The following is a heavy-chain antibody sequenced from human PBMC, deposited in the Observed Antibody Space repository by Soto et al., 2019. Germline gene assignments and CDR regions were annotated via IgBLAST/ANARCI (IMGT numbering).Heavy chain of an antibody. CDR2: IAYDGTIK. CDR1: GFTFSANA. Sequence: QEQLVESGGDMVQPGRSLTLSCAASGFTFSANAMHWVRQAPGKGLEWVAVIAYDGTIKIYRDSVKGRFTISRDDSKSTLYLKMNSLRPEDTAVYYCARDKIKGAPDYLDSWGQGTLVTVSS. CDR3: ARDKIKGAPDYLDS. J-gene: IGHJ4*02. D-gene: IGHD1-26*01. V-gene: IGHV3-30-3*01.